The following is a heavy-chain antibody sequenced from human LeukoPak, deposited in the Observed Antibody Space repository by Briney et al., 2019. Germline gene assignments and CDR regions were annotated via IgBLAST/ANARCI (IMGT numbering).Heavy chain of an antibody. Sequence: SETLSLTCTVSGGSISSSSYYWGWIRQPPGKGLEWIGSIYHSGSTYYNPSLKSRVTISVDTSKNQFSLKLSSVTAADTAVYYCARHLYTVTIDYWGQGTLVTVSS. CDR3: ARHLYTVTIDY. D-gene: IGHD4-17*01. V-gene: IGHV4-39*01. CDR1: GGSISSSSYY. CDR2: IYHSGST. J-gene: IGHJ4*02.